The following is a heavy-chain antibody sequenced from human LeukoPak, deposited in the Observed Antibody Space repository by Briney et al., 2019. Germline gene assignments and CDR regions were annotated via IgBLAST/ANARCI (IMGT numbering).Heavy chain of an antibody. V-gene: IGHV3-33*01. CDR3: ARWGSGGLTLDY. D-gene: IGHD3-10*01. CDR2: VWNDATNK. J-gene: IGHJ4*02. Sequence: GRSLRLSCAASGFTFSSYGIHWVRQAPGKGLEWVAVVWNDATNKYYGDSVKGRFTVSKDNSRNTLNLQMDSLRAEDTAVYYCARWGSGGLTLDYWGQGTLVTVSS. CDR1: GFTFSSYG.